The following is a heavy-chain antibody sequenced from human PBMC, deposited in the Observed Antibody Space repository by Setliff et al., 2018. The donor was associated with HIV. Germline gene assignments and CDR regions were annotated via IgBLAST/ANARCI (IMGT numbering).Heavy chain of an antibody. D-gene: IGHD2-15*01. CDR3: ARDWLDYGILDH. CDR1: GFTFNNYA. CDR2: ISFDGNNK. V-gene: IGHV3-30*04. J-gene: IGHJ4*02. Sequence: GGSLRLSCEASGFTFNNYAMYWVRQAPGKGLEWVAVISFDGNNKNYADSVKGRFTISRDNSKNTLYLQMNSLRSEDTAVYYCARDWLDYGILDHWGQGTLVTVSS.